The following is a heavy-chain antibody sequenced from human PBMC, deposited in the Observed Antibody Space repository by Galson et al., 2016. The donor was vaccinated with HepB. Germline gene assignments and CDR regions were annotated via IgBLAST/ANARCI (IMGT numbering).Heavy chain of an antibody. CDR3: ARSGFNSGYLDS. D-gene: IGHD5-18*01. Sequence: SLRLSCAASGVTVSNNYMTWVRQTPGMGLEWVSVIYASGDKYYTDSVKGRLTISRDNSTNTLYLQMNSLRAEDTAVYYCARSGFNSGYLDSWGQGTQVTVSS. V-gene: IGHV3-53*01. CDR1: GVTVSNNY. CDR2: IYASGDK. J-gene: IGHJ4*02.